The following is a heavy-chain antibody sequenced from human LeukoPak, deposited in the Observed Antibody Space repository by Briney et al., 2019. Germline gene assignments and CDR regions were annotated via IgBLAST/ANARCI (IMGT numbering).Heavy chain of an antibody. CDR1: GFTFSNAE. D-gene: IGHD5/OR15-5a*01. CDR2: ISNNRISI. J-gene: IGHJ4*02. CDR3: ARGHSVYGVMDF. Sequence: GGSLRLSCAASGFTFSNAEMHWVRQAPGKGLEGISYISNNRISIYYSDSVKGRFTISRDNARNSLYLQMNSLRAEDTAIYYCARGHSVYGVMDFWGQGTLVTVSS. V-gene: IGHV3-48*03.